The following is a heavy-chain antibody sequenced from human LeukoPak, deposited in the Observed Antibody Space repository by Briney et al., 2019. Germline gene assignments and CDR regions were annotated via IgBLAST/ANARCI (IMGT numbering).Heavy chain of an antibody. CDR2: INPNSGGT. V-gene: IGHV1-2*02. Sequence: ASVKVSCKASGYTFTGYYMHWVRQAPGQGLEWMGWINPNSGGTNYAQKFQGTVTMTRDTSISTAYMELSRLRSDDTAVYYCARSKAGYDFWSGYYYFDYWGQGTLVTVSS. D-gene: IGHD3-3*01. CDR1: GYTFTGYY. CDR3: ARSKAGYDFWSGYYYFDY. J-gene: IGHJ4*02.